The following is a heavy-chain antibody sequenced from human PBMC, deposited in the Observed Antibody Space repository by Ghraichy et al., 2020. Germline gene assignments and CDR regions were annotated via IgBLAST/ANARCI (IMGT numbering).Heavy chain of an antibody. Sequence: GGSLRLSCSASGFTFSSNAMHWVRQAPGKGLEYVSGSNKNGGSTYYADSVKGRFTISRDTSKNTLYLQMSSLRTEDTAVYYCVKGQGDVWGQGTTVTVSS. CDR2: SNKNGGST. CDR1: GFTFSSNA. CDR3: VKGQGDV. J-gene: IGHJ6*02. V-gene: IGHV3-64D*06.